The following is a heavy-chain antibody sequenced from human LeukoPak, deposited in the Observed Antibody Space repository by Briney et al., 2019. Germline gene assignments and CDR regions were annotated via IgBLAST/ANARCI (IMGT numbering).Heavy chain of an antibody. J-gene: IGHJ4*02. Sequence: GGSLRLSCAASGFTFSSYSMNWVRQAPGKGLEWVSSISSSSSYIYYADSVKGRFTISRDSAKNSLYLQMNSLRAEDTAVYYCARDRSESGIAAAGDDYWGQGTLVTVSS. CDR1: GFTFSSYS. V-gene: IGHV3-21*01. CDR3: ARDRSESGIAAAGDDY. CDR2: ISSSSSYI. D-gene: IGHD6-13*01.